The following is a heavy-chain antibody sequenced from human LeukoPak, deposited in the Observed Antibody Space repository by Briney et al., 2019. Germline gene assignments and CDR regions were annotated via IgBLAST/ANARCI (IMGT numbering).Heavy chain of an antibody. CDR1: GFTVSSNY. V-gene: IGHV3-53*01. CDR2: IYSGGST. CDR3: ARARVGCTNYAFDI. Sequence: PGGSLRLSCAASGFTVSSNYMSWVRQAPGKGLEWVSVIYSGGSTYYADSVKGRFTISRDNSKNTLHLQMNSLRAEDTAVYYCARARVGCTNYAFDIWGQGTMVTVPS. J-gene: IGHJ3*02. D-gene: IGHD2-8*01.